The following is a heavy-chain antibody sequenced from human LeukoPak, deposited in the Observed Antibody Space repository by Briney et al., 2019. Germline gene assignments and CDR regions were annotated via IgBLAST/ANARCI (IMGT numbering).Heavy chain of an antibody. J-gene: IGHJ4*02. V-gene: IGHV3-23*01. CDR3: RTGAH. Sequence: GGSLRLSCAASGLTFSSYDMSWVRQAPGKGLEWVSGITGSGVTSYADSVRGRFTISRDNAKNTLFLQMNSLRVDDTAVYYCRTGAHWGQGTLVTVSS. CDR1: GLTFSSYD. CDR2: ITGSGVT.